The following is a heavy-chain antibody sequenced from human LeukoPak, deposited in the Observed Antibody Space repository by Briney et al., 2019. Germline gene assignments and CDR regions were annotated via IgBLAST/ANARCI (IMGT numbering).Heavy chain of an antibody. CDR1: GFTFSSYA. CDR2: ISYDGSNK. Sequence: AGGSLRLSCAASGFTFSSYAMHWVRQAPGKGLEWVAVISYDGSNKYYADSVKGRFTISRDNSKNTLYLQMNSLRAEDTAIYYCAEGYYYDTSGFDPYFGNWGQGALVTVSS. CDR3: AEGYYYDTSGFDPYFGN. J-gene: IGHJ4*02. D-gene: IGHD3-22*01. V-gene: IGHV3-30-3*02.